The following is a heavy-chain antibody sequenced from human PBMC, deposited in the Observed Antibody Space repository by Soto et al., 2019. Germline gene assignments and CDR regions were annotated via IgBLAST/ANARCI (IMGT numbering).Heavy chain of an antibody. CDR1: RGVVNSGYYY. V-gene: IGHV4-61*01. D-gene: IGHD6-19*01. CDR3: AESGGGSGWF. CDR2: ISYTGST. J-gene: IGHJ4*02. Sequence: SETLSLTCTVSRGVVNSGYYYWSWNRQSPGKGLEWMGFISYTGSTSYNPSLKSRVTISVDTSKNQFSLKLTSVTAADTAVYYSAESGGGSGWFGGQGKMVTVYS.